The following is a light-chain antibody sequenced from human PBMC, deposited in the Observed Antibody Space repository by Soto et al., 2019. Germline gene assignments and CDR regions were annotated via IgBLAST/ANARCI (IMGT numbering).Light chain of an antibody. V-gene: IGLV1-47*02. CDR2: SNN. Sequence: QSVLTQPPSASGTPGQKVTISCSGSNSNIGRNYVSWYQHLPGTAPKLLIYSNNQRPSGVPDRFSGSKSGTSASLAISELRSEDEADYFCAAWDDILRGVFGGGTQLTVL. CDR3: AAWDDILRGV. CDR1: NSNIGRNY. J-gene: IGLJ3*02.